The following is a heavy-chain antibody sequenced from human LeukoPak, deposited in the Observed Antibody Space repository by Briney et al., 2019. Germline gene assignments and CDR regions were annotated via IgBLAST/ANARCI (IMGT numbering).Heavy chain of an antibody. V-gene: IGHV3-11*05. CDR2: ISSSSSYT. CDR3: ERDRIGRAFDI. D-gene: IGHD1-26*01. CDR1: RFTFSDYY. Sequence: PGGSLRLSCVASRFTFSDYYMSWIRQAPGKGLEWVSYISSSSSYTNYADSVKGRFTISRDNAKNSLYLQMNNLRAEDTAVYSCERDRIGRAFDIWGQGTMVTVSS. J-gene: IGHJ3*02.